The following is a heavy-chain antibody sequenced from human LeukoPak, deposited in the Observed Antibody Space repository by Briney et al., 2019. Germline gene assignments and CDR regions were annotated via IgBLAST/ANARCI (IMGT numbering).Heavy chain of an antibody. J-gene: IGHJ3*02. Sequence: GGSLRLSCAASGFTFSSYAMSWVRQAPGKGLEWVSAISGSGGSTYYADSVKGRFTISRDNSKNTLYLQMNSLRAEDTAVYYCAKALEDYYDSSGYILGAFDIWGQGSMVTVSP. CDR2: ISGSGGST. D-gene: IGHD3-22*01. V-gene: IGHV3-23*01. CDR3: AKALEDYYDSSGYILGAFDI. CDR1: GFTFSSYA.